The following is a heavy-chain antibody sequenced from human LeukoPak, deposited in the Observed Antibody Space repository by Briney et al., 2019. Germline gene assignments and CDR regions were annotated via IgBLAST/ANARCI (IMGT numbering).Heavy chain of an antibody. Sequence: PGGSLRLSCAASGFTFSHFAMSWVRQAPGKGLHWVSTISGSGNKTYDVDSVKGRFTISRDNSKNTLYLQMTGLRAEDTAVYYCAKLKRVGIAPFDDWGQGTLVTISS. CDR2: ISGSGNKT. V-gene: IGHV3-23*01. CDR3: AKLKRVGIAPFDD. D-gene: IGHD3-10*01. CDR1: GFTFSHFA. J-gene: IGHJ4*02.